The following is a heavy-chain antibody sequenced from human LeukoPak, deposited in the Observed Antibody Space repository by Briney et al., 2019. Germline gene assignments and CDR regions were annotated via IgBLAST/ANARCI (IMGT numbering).Heavy chain of an antibody. CDR2: VYYSGTT. J-gene: IGHJ4*02. Sequence: SETLSLPCSDSGGSISLSYYYWGWIRQPPGKALEWIGSVYYSGTTSYNPSLKSRVTISVDMSKNHFSLRLSSVTAADTAMYYCARGTLYSGWSYYFDYWGQGSQVTVSS. D-gene: IGHD6-19*01. CDR3: ARGTLYSGWSYYFDY. V-gene: IGHV4-39*07. CDR1: GGSISLSYYY.